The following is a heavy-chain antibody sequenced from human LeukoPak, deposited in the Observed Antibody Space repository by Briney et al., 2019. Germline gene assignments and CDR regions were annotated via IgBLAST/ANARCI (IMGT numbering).Heavy chain of an antibody. Sequence: PSETLSLTCTVSGGSISSGGYYWSWIRQHPGKGLEWIGYIYYSGSTYYSPSLKSRVTISVDTSKNQFSLKLGSVTAADTAVYYCARSANFGSVDYWGQGTLVTVSS. CDR2: IYYSGST. J-gene: IGHJ4*02. V-gene: IGHV4-31*03. D-gene: IGHD4/OR15-4a*01. CDR3: ARSANFGSVDY. CDR1: GGSISSGGYY.